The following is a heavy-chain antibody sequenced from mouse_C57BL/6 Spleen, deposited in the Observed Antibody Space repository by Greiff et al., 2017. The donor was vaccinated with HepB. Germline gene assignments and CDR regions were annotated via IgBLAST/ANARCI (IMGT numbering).Heavy chain of an antibody. Sequence: EVQLQQSGPELVKPGASVKISCKASGYSFTGYYMNWVKQSPEKSLEWIGEINPSTGGTTYNQKFKAKATLTVDKSSSTAYMQLKSLTSEDSAVYYCARRYYGNYDWYFDVWGTGTTVTVSS. J-gene: IGHJ1*03. CDR2: INPSTGGT. V-gene: IGHV1-42*01. CDR3: ARRYYGNYDWYFDV. CDR1: GYSFTGYY. D-gene: IGHD2-1*01.